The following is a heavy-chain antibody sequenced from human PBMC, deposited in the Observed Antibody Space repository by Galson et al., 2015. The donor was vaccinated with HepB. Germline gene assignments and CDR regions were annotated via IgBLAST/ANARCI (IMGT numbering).Heavy chain of an antibody. CDR1: GYTFTSYA. CDR3: ARVREGSGSYVFDY. CDR2: INAGNGNT. V-gene: IGHV1-3*01. J-gene: IGHJ4*02. D-gene: IGHD3-10*01. Sequence: SVKVSCKASGYTFTSYAMHWVRQAPGQRLEWMGWINAGNGNTKYSQKFQGRVTITRDTSASTAYMELSSLRSEDTAVYYCARVREGSGSYVFDYWGQGTLVTVSS.